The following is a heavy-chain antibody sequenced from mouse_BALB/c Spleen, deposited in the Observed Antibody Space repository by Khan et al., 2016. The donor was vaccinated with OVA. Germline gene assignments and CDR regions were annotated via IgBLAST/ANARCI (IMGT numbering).Heavy chain of an antibody. CDR1: GYSITTDYA. CDR3: ARIDGGEFDY. V-gene: IGHV3-2*02. D-gene: IGHD2-3*01. Sequence: EVQLQESGPGLVKPSQSLSLTCTVTGYSITTDYAWNWIRQFPGSKLEWMGHISYSGNTKYNPSLKSRISITRDTSKNQFFLQLKSVTTEDTARYYCARIDGGEFDYGGQGTTITVSS. CDR2: ISYSGNT. J-gene: IGHJ2*01.